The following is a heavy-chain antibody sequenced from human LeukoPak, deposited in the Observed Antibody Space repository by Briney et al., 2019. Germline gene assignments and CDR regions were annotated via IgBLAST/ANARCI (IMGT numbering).Heavy chain of an antibody. V-gene: IGHV3-21*01. CDR2: ISSSSSYI. D-gene: IGHD5-18*01. CDR1: GFTFSSYS. Sequence: GGSLRLSCAASGFTFSSYSMNWVRQAPGKGLEWVSSISSSSSYIYYADSVKGRFTISRDNAKNSLYLQMNSLRAEDTAVYYCARGGYSYGRIDYWGQGNLVTVSS. CDR3: ARGGYSYGRIDY. J-gene: IGHJ4*02.